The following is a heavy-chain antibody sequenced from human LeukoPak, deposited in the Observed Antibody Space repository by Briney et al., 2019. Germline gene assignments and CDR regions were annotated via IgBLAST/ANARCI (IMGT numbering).Heavy chain of an antibody. CDR2: ISYDGSNK. J-gene: IGHJ4*02. D-gene: IGHD6-13*01. Sequence: GGSLRLSCAASGFTFSSYAMYWVRQAPGKGLEWVAVISYDGSNKYYADSVKGRFTISRDNSKNTLYLQMNSLRAEDTAVYYCARGGAYSSSWSVFDYWGQGTLVTVSS. V-gene: IGHV3-30-3*01. CDR3: ARGGAYSSSWSVFDY. CDR1: GFTFSSYA.